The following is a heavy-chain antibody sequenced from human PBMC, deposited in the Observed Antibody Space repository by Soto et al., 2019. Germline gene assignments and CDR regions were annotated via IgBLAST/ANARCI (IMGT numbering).Heavy chain of an antibody. Sequence: PGGSLRLSCAASGFTFSSYAMSWVRQAPGKGLEWVSAISGSGGSTYYADSVKGRFTISRDNSKNTLYLQMNSLRAEDTAVYYCAKGSNRQLGYYYYYMDVWGKGTTVTVSS. CDR2: ISGSGGST. CDR1: GFTFSSYA. J-gene: IGHJ6*03. V-gene: IGHV3-23*01. D-gene: IGHD3-16*01. CDR3: AKGSNRQLGYYYYYMDV.